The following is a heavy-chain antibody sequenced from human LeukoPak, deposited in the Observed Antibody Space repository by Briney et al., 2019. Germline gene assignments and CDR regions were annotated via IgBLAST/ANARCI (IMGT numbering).Heavy chain of an antibody. CDR3: ARDRDILTTYYDAFDI. D-gene: IGHD3-9*01. V-gene: IGHV3-30-3*01. CDR2: ISYHGVNK. Sequence: GGPLRLSCAASGFTFSTYSMQWVRQAPGTGLEWVAVISYHGVNKYYADSVKGRFTISRDNSKNTLYLQMNSLRAEDTAVYYCARDRDILTTYYDAFDIWGQGTMVTVSS. CDR1: GFTFSTYS. J-gene: IGHJ3*02.